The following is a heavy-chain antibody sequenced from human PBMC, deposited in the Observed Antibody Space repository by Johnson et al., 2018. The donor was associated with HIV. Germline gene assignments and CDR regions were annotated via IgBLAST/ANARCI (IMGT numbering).Heavy chain of an antibody. CDR3: ARVATRGRSYPGDAFDI. D-gene: IGHD1-26*01. V-gene: IGHV3-20*04. CDR1: GFTFDDYG. Sequence: VQLVESEGGVVRPGGSLRLSCAASGFTFDDYGMSWVRQGPYVDSVKGRFTISRDNAKNSLYLQMNSLRAEDTAVYYCARVATRGRSYPGDAFDIWGQGTMVTVSS. J-gene: IGHJ3*02.